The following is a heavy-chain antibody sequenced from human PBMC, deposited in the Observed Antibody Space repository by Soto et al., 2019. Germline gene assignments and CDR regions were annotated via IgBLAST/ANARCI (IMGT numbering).Heavy chain of an antibody. J-gene: IGHJ4*02. V-gene: IGHV4-61*01. CDR3: GRPDNNGEWAAWY. CDR2: IQSTGST. Sequence: SETLSLTCIISGGPISSGRYDWSWIRQAPGKGLEWIGYIQSTGSTNYNSPLKSRATISVDTSKNQVSLKLSSVTAADTAVYYCGRPDNNGEWAAWYWGQGILVT. D-gene: IGHD2-8*01. CDR1: GGPISSGRYD.